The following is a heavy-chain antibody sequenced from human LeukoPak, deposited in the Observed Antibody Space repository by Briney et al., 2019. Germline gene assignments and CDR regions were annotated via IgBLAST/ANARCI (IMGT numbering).Heavy chain of an antibody. J-gene: IGHJ4*02. CDR3: ATDRRYSSGWPPPFDY. CDR1: GYTFNGYY. D-gene: IGHD6-19*01. Sequence: ASVKVSFKASGYTFNGYYMHWVRQAPGQGLEWMGCINPDSGDTNYAQKFQGRVTMTRDTSITTVYLELSRLRSEDTAVYYCATDRRYSSGWPPPFDYWGQGTLVTVSS. CDR2: INPDSGDT. V-gene: IGHV1-2*02.